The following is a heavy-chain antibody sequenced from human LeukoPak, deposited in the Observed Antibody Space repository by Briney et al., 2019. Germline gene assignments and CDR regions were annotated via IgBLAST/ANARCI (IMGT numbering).Heavy chain of an antibody. Sequence: SETLSLTCTVSGGSISSSSYYWGWIRQPPGKGLEWIGSIYYSGSTYYNPSLKSRVTISVDTSKNQFSLKLSSATAADTAVYYCWAYCGGDCYPLATFDIWGQGTMVTVSS. D-gene: IGHD2-21*02. J-gene: IGHJ3*02. CDR2: IYYSGST. CDR3: WAYCGGDCYPLATFDI. CDR1: GGSISSSSYY. V-gene: IGHV4-39*01.